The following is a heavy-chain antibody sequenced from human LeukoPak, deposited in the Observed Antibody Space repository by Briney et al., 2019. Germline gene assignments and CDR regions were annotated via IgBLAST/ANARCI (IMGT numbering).Heavy chain of an antibody. CDR3: ARENCSGGSCYGGGAFDI. Sequence: KPSETLSLTCTVSGGSISSYYWSWIRQPPGKGLEWIGCIYYSGSTNYNPSLKSRVTISVDTSKNQFSLKLSSVTAADTAVYYCARENCSGGSCYGGGAFDIWGQGTMVTVSS. D-gene: IGHD2-15*01. CDR1: GGSISSYY. CDR2: IYYSGST. V-gene: IGHV4-59*01. J-gene: IGHJ3*02.